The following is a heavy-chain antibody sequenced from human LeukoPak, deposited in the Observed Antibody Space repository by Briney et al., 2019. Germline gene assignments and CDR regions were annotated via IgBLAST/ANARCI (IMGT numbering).Heavy chain of an antibody. CDR3: AKEGRSTTPGY. V-gene: IGHV3-21*01. J-gene: IGHJ4*02. Sequence: GGSLRLSCAASGFTFTSFDMDWVRPAPGKGLERVASISSSSSLIYYTDSVKGRFTISRDNAKNSLYLQMNSLRAEDTAVYFCAKEGRSTTPGYWGQGALVTVSS. D-gene: IGHD6-13*01. CDR2: ISSSSSLI. CDR1: GFTFTSFD.